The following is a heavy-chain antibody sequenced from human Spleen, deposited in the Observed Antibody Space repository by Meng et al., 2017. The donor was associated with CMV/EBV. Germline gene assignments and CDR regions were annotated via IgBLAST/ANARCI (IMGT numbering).Heavy chain of an antibody. CDR3: AGGPPYCSSTSCFRRGYYYGMDV. V-gene: IGHV1-69*10. CDR2: IIPILGIA. J-gene: IGHJ6*02. Sequence: ISWVRQAPGQGLEWMGGIIPILGIANYAQKFQGRVTITADKSTSTAYMELSSLRSEDTAVYYCAGGPPYCSSTSCFRRGYYYGMDVWGQGTTVTVSS. D-gene: IGHD2-2*01.